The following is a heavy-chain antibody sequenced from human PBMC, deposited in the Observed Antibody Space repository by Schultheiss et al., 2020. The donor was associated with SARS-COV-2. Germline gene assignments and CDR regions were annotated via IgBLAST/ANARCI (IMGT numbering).Heavy chain of an antibody. V-gene: IGHV3-66*01. CDR3: ARDVGPSITDY. D-gene: IGHD1-26*01. CDR1: GFTVSSNY. CDR2: IYSGGST. J-gene: IGHJ4*02. Sequence: GESLKISCAASGFTVSSNYMSWVRQAPGKGLEWVSVIYSGGSTYYADSVKGRFTISRDNSKNTLYLQMNSLRAEDTAVYYCARDVGPSITDYWGQGTLVTVSS.